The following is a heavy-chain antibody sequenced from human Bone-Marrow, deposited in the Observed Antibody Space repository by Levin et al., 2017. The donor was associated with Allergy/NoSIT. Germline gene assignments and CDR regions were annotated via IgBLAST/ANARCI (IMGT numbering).Heavy chain of an antibody. CDR3: ARGGSGLDS. J-gene: IGHJ4*02. CDR1: GFTFGLYS. V-gene: IGHV3-48*02. CDR2: IGGSHTTI. D-gene: IGHD3-10*01. Sequence: GESLKISCEASGFTFGLYSMNWVRLAPGRGLEWISFIGGSHTTIYYADSVKGRFTISRDNAKNSLFLHMNNLRDDDTAIYYCARGGSGLDSWGQGTLVTVSS.